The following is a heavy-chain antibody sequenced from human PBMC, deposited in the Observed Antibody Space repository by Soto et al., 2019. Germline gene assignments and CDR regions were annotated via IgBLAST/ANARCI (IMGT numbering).Heavy chain of an antibody. J-gene: IGHJ6*03. D-gene: IGHD1-1*01. Sequence: GGSTRLSCAASAFTVSSTYVSWVRQAPGKGLEWVSVIYSGGSTYYADSVKGRFTISRDNSKNTLYLQMNSLRAEDTAVYYCATPALSTTGTTGYYYYMDVWGKGTTVTVSS. CDR1: AFTVSSTY. CDR3: ATPALSTTGTTGYYYYMDV. V-gene: IGHV3-66*01. CDR2: IYSGGST.